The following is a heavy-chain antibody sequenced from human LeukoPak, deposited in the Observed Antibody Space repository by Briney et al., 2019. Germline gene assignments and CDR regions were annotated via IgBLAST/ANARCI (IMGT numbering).Heavy chain of an antibody. Sequence: KTGGSLRLSCAASGFTFSSYSMNWVRQAPGKGLEWVSSISSSSSYIYYADSVKGRFTISRDNAKNSLYLQMNSVRAEDTAVYYCVKGSTNVRPYYFDYWGQGTLVTVSS. J-gene: IGHJ4*02. CDR1: GFTFSSYS. V-gene: IGHV3-21*04. CDR2: ISSSSSYI. CDR3: VKGSTNVRPYYFDY. D-gene: IGHD2-8*01.